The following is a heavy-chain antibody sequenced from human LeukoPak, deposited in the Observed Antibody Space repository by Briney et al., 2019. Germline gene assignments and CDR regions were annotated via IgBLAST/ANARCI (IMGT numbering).Heavy chain of an antibody. CDR3: AKYRWGSTAAGGMDV. Sequence: GGSLRLSCAASGLTFSSFVMSWVRQAPGEGLEWVSAISGTGGATYNADSAKGRFTISRDNSKNTLYLQMNSLRAEDTAVYYCAKYRWGSTAAGGMDVWGQGTTVTVSS. CDR2: ISGTGGAT. D-gene: IGHD6-13*01. J-gene: IGHJ6*02. CDR1: GLTFSSFV. V-gene: IGHV3-23*01.